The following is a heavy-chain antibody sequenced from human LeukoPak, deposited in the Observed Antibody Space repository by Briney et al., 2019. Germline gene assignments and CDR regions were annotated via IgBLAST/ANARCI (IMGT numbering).Heavy chain of an antibody. CDR2: IYTSGST. D-gene: IGHD5-24*01. CDR1: DGSISSGSYH. J-gene: IGHJ4*02. CDR3: ASGRGDGYDFDY. Sequence: SETLSLTCTVSDGSISSGSYHCSWIRQPAGKGLEWIGRIYTSGSTNYNPSLKSRVTISVDTSKNQFSLKLSSVTAADTAVYYCASGRGDGYDFDYWGQGTLVTVSS. V-gene: IGHV4-61*02.